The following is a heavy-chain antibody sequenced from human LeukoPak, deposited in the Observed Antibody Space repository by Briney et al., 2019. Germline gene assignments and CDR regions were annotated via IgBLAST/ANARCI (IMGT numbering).Heavy chain of an antibody. V-gene: IGHV1-69*13. D-gene: IGHD5-24*01. CDR3: ASPGDGYSPLFDY. Sequence: SVKVCCKASGGTFTSYAISWVRQAPGQGLEWMGGIIPIFGTANYAQKFQGRVTITADESTSTAYMELSSLRSEDTAVYYCASPGDGYSPLFDYWGQGTLVTVSS. CDR1: GGTFTSYA. CDR2: IIPIFGTA. J-gene: IGHJ4*02.